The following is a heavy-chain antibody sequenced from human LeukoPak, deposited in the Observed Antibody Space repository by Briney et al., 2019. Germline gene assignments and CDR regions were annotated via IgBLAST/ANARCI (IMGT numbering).Heavy chain of an antibody. CDR3: ARVSGYGSGGGLYYYYYMDV. D-gene: IGHD3-10*01. J-gene: IGHJ6*03. CDR1: GFTFDDYG. CDR2: INWNGGST. Sequence: PGGSLRLSCAASGFTFDDYGMSWVRQAPGKGLEWVSGINWNGGSTGYADSVKGRFTISRDNAKNSLYLQMNSLRAEDTALYYCARVSGYGSGGGLYYYYYMDVWGKGTTVTVSS. V-gene: IGHV3-20*04.